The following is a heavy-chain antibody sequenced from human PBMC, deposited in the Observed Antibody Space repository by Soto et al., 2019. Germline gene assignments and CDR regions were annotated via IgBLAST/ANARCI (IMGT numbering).Heavy chain of an antibody. CDR1: GYTFTSYA. V-gene: IGHV1-18*01. D-gene: IGHD4-4*01. J-gene: IGHJ4*02. CDR3: ARDLGETTIDY. Sequence: GASVKVFCKASGYTFTSYAISWVLQAPGQGLEWMGWISAYNGNTNYAQKLQGRVTMTTDTSTSTAYMELRSLRSDDTAVYYCARDLGETTIDYWGQGTLVTVSS. CDR2: ISAYNGNT.